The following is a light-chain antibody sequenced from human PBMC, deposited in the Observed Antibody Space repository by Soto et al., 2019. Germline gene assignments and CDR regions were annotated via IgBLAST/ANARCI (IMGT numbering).Light chain of an antibody. CDR3: QQYNSYSQT. J-gene: IGKJ1*01. CDR2: RAS. Sequence: DIQLTQSPSTLSASVGDRVAITCRASQSVGRWLAWYQQVPGKAPKLLIYRASTLESGVPSRFSGSGSGTEFTLTISSLQPDDFATYYCQQYNSYSQTFGQGTKVDNK. V-gene: IGKV1-5*03. CDR1: QSVGRW.